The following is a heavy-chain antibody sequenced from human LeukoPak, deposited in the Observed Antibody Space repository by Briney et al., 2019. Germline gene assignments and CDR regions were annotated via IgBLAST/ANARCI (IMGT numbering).Heavy chain of an antibody. CDR2: MYYSGSI. CDR1: GGSMNSGGYS. Sequence: SSETLSLTCTVSGGSMNSGGYSGSWIRQPPGKGLEWIGYMYYSGSIFSNPSLKSRVTISADRSKNPFSLKLRSVPAADTAVYYCASAPAYINSFDPWGQGTLVTVSS. J-gene: IGHJ5*02. V-gene: IGHV4-30-2*01. D-gene: IGHD1-14*01. CDR3: ASAPAYINSFDP.